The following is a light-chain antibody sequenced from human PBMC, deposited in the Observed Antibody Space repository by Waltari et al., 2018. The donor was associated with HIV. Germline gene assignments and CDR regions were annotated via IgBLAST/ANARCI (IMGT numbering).Light chain of an antibody. V-gene: IGKV3-11*01. J-gene: IGKJ4*01. CDR2: DAS. CDR1: QSISSY. CDR3: QHRSNWPLT. Sequence: EIVLTQSPATLSLSPGESATLSCRASQSISSYLACYQQTPRQAPRLLIYDASNRATGIPARFSGSGSGTDFTLTIRSLEPEDFAVYHCQHRSNWPLTFGGGTKVEIK.